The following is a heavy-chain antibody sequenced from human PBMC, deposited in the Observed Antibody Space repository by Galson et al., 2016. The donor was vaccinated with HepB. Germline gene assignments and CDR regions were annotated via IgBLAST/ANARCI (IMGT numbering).Heavy chain of an antibody. V-gene: IGHV3-48*01. Sequence: SLRLSCAASGFTFSSYNMNWVRQAPGKGLEWVSYISSPSSTTYYADSVKGRFTISRDDAKSSLYLQMNSLGAEDTAVYYCARDDEITIFGVVEPYFFDYWGQGTLVTVSS. CDR3: ARDDEITIFGVVEPYFFDY. CDR1: GFTFSSYN. CDR2: ISSPSSTT. D-gene: IGHD3-3*01. J-gene: IGHJ4*02.